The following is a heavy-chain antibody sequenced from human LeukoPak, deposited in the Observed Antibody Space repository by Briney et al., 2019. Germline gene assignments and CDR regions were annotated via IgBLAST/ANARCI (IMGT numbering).Heavy chain of an antibody. Sequence: GGSLRLSCAASGFTFSSYAMHWVRQAPGKGLEWVAVISYDGSNKYYADSVEGRFTISRDNSKNTLYLQMNSLRAEDTDVYYCAAGYSSGWYYFDYWGQGTLVTVSS. D-gene: IGHD6-19*01. CDR3: AAGYSSGWYYFDY. CDR1: GFTFSSYA. J-gene: IGHJ4*02. CDR2: ISYDGSNK. V-gene: IGHV3-30-3*01.